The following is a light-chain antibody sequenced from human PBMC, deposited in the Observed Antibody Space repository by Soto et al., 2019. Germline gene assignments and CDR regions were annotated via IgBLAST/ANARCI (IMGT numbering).Light chain of an antibody. CDR1: NSDVGAHNL. J-gene: IGLJ2*01. CDR2: EVS. V-gene: IGLV2-14*01. Sequence: QSVLTQPASVSGSPGQSITISCTGTNSDVGAHNLVSWYQHHPGKAPRLLISEVSNRPSGVSNRFSASKSGNTASLTISGLQAEDEADYYCSSYTTSTTVEFGGGTQLTVL. CDR3: SSYTTSTTVE.